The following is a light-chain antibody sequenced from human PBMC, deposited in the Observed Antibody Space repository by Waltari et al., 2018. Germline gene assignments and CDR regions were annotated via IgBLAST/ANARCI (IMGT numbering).Light chain of an antibody. CDR2: AAS. J-gene: IGKJ1*01. CDR3: QQSYSTPT. V-gene: IGKV1-39*01. Sequence: DIKITQPPSSLSASVVDRVTITCRASQSISSYLNWYQQKPGKAPKLLIYAASSLQSGVPSRFSGSGSGTDFTLTISSLQPEDFATYYCQQSYSTPTFGQGTKVEIK. CDR1: QSISSY.